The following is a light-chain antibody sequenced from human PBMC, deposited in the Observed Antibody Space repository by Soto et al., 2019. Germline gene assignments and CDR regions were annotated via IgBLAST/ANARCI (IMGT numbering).Light chain of an antibody. V-gene: IGLV2-14*01. CDR2: EVS. J-gene: IGLJ3*02. Sequence: QSVLTQPASVSGSPGQLITISCTGTSSDVGGYNYVSWYQQHPGKAPKLMIYEVSNRPSGVSNRFFGSKSGNTASLTISGLQTEDEADYYCSSFTSINTWVFGGGTKLTVL. CDR1: SSDVGGYNY. CDR3: SSFTSINTWV.